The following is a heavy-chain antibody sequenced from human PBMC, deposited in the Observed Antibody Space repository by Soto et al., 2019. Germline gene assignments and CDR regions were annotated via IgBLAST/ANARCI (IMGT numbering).Heavy chain of an antibody. CDR2: FDPEDGET. J-gene: IGHJ3*02. Sequence: ASLKVSCKVSGYTLNELAMHWVRQAPGKGLEWMGGFDPEDGETIYAQKFQGRVTMTEDTSTDTAYMELSSLRSEDTAVYYCATLVTPAAFDIWGQGTMVNVSS. D-gene: IGHD1-26*01. CDR3: ATLVTPAAFDI. CDR1: GYTLNELA. V-gene: IGHV1-24*01.